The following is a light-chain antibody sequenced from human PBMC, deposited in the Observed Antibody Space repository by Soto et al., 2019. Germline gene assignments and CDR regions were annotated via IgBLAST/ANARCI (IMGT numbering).Light chain of an antibody. Sequence: DIVMTQSPLSLPVTPGEPASISCRSSQSLLHSNGYNYLDWYLQKPGQSPQLLIYLGSNRASGVPDRFSGSGSGTDFTLKISRLEAEEVAVYSCMQSLQTLGTFGLVTKVDIK. V-gene: IGKV2-28*01. CDR1: QSLLHSNGYNY. CDR3: MQSLQTLGT. CDR2: LGS. J-gene: IGKJ1*01.